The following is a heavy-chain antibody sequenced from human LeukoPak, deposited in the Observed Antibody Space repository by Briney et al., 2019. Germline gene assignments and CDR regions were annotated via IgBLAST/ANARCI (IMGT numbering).Heavy chain of an antibody. D-gene: IGHD2-15*01. Sequence: ASVKVSCKASGYTFTSYDINWVRQATGQGLEWMGWMNPNSGNTGYAQKFQGRVTMTRNTSISTAYMELSSLRSEDTAVYYCVRGIVVAVQYYFDYWGQGTLVTVSS. V-gene: IGHV1-8*01. CDR1: GYTFTSYD. CDR2: MNPNSGNT. CDR3: VRGIVVAVQYYFDY. J-gene: IGHJ4*02.